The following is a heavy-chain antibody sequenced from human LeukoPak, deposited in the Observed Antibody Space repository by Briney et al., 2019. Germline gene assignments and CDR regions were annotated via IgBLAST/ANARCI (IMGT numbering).Heavy chain of an antibody. V-gene: IGHV3-33*01. CDR1: GFTFSSYG. J-gene: IGHJ4*02. Sequence: PGGSLRLSCAASGFTFSSYGMHWVRQAPGKGLEWVAVIWYDGSNKYYADSVKGRFTISRDNSKNTLYLQMNSLRAEDTAVYYCARGGYSGYERGALDYWGQGTLVTVSS. CDR2: IWYDGSNK. D-gene: IGHD5-12*01. CDR3: ARGGYSGYERGALDY.